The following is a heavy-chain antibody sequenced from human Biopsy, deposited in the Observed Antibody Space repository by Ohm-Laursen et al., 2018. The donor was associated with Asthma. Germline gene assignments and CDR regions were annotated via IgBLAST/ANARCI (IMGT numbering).Heavy chain of an antibody. CDR1: GDSITSGGCC. D-gene: IGHD6-19*01. CDR2: IYHSGPT. V-gene: IGHV4-31*09. CDR3: AKIYDRLVLYGMDV. J-gene: IGHJ6*02. Sequence: TLSLTWTVSGDSITSGGCCWNWIRQHPGKGLEWIGYIYHSGPTNYNPSLKSRVTISVDKSKNQFSLKLTSVTAADTAVYYCAKIYDRLVLYGMDVWGQGTTVTVSS.